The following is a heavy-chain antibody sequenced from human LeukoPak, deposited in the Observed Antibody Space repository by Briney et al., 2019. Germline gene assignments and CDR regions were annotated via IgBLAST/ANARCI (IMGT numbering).Heavy chain of an antibody. CDR1: GYSFTGYQ. CDR2: INPNNGDT. Sequence: GASVKVSCKASGYSFTGYQMHWVRQAPGQGLEWMGWINPNNGDTNYAQKFQGRVAMTRDTSISTAYMELSSLRSDDTAVYYCTRYNVGFESWGQGTLVTVSS. J-gene: IGHJ4*02. V-gene: IGHV1-2*02. D-gene: IGHD1-1*01. CDR3: TRYNVGFES.